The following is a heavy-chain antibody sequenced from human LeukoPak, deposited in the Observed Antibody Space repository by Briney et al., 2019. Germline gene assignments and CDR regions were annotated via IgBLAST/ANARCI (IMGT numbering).Heavy chain of an antibody. V-gene: IGHV1-2*02. J-gene: IGHJ5*02. CDR1: GYTFTGYY. Sequence: WASVKVSCKASGYTFTGYYMHWVRQAPGQGLEWMGWINPNSGGTNYAQKFQGRVTMTRDTSINTAYMELSRLRSDDTAVYYCARGIPTTIFGVVRRFDPWGQGTLVTVSS. CDR2: INPNSGGT. CDR3: ARGIPTTIFGVVRRFDP. D-gene: IGHD3-3*01.